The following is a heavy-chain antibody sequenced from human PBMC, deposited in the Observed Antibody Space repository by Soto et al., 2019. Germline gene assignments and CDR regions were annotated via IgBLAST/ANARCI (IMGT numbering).Heavy chain of an antibody. CDR2: ISGSGGST. Sequence: GGSLRLSCVASGFDFDKYVMSWVRQAPGKGLEWVSAISGSGGSTYYADSVKGRFTISRDNSKNTLYLQMNSLRAEDTAVYYCAKRGRYFDWLLNPYYFDYWGQGTLVTVSS. V-gene: IGHV3-23*01. D-gene: IGHD3-9*01. CDR3: AKRGRYFDWLLNPYYFDY. J-gene: IGHJ4*02. CDR1: GFDFDKYV.